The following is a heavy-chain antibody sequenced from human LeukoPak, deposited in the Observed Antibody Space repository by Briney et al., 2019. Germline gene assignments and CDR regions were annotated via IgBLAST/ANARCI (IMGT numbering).Heavy chain of an antibody. CDR1: GFTFSSYG. D-gene: IGHD6-6*01. CDR2: ISYDGSNK. CDR3: AKSGDSSSSGVNFDY. V-gene: IGHV3-30*18. J-gene: IGHJ4*02. Sequence: AGRSLRLSCAASGFTFSSYGMHWVSQAPGKGLEWVAVISYDGSNKYYADSVKGRFTISRDNSKNTLYLQMNSLRAEDTAVHYCAKSGDSSSSGVNFDYWGQGTLVTVSS.